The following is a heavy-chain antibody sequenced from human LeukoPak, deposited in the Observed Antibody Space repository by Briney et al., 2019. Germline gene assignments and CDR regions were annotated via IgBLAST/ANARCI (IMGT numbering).Heavy chain of an antibody. CDR2: IYSGGST. CDR3: ARDLLEWYFDY. CDR1: GLTVSSTH. V-gene: IGHV3-66*01. Sequence: GGSLRLSCAASGLTVSSTHMSWVRRTPGKGLEWVSVIYSGGSTYYADSVKGRFTISRDNSKNTLYLQMNSLRAEDTAVYYCARDLLEWYFDYWGQGTLVTVSS. J-gene: IGHJ4*02. D-gene: IGHD3-3*01.